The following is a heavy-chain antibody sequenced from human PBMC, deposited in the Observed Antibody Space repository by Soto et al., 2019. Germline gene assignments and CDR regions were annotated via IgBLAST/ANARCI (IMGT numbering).Heavy chain of an antibody. V-gene: IGHV4-30-4*01. CDR3: ASTEWLLRGWWFDP. CDR1: GGSISSGDYY. Sequence: SETLSLTCTVSGGSISSGDYYWSWIRQPPGKGLEWIGYIYYSGSTYYNPSLKSRVTISVDTSKNQFSLKLSSVTAADTAVYYCASTEWLLRGWWFDPWGQGTLVTV. J-gene: IGHJ5*02. D-gene: IGHD3-3*01. CDR2: IYYSGST.